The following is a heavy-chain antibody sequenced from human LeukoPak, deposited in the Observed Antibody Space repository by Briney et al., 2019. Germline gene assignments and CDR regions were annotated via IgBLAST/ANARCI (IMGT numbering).Heavy chain of an antibody. CDR2: IWYDGSNK. CDR1: GFSFSNAW. CDR3: ARDRTPGIAAADY. D-gene: IGHD6-13*01. J-gene: IGHJ4*02. Sequence: GGSLRLSCAASGFSFSNAWMNWVRQAPGKGLEWVAVIWYDGSNKYYADSVKGRFTISRDNSKNTLYLQMNSLRAEDTAVYYCARDRTPGIAAADYWGQGTLVTVSS. V-gene: IGHV3-33*08.